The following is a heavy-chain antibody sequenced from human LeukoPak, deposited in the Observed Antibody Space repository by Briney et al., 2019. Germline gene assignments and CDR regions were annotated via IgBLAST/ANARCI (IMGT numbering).Heavy chain of an antibody. J-gene: IGHJ4*02. Sequence: ASVKVSCKASGYIFTNYAIHWVRQAPGQRPQWMGWINAANGNTKYSQEFQGRVTITRDTSASTAYMEMNSLRAEDTAVYYCAKDRGSYIWPFDYWGQGTLVTVSS. CDR2: INAANGNT. V-gene: IGHV1-3*03. CDR1: GYIFTNYA. CDR3: AKDRGSYIWPFDY. D-gene: IGHD1-26*01.